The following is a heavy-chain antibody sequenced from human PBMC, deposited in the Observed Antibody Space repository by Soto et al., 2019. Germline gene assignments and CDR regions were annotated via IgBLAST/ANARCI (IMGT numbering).Heavy chain of an antibody. Sequence: QVQLQESGPGLVKPSETLSLTCTVSGGSISSYYWSWIRQPPRKGLEWIGYIYYSGSTNYNPSLKSRVTISVDTSKNQFSLKLSSVTAADTAVYYCARAGYYGSGSFDYWGQGTLVTVSS. J-gene: IGHJ4*02. V-gene: IGHV4-59*01. CDR2: IYYSGST. CDR3: ARAGYYGSGSFDY. D-gene: IGHD3-10*01. CDR1: GGSISSYY.